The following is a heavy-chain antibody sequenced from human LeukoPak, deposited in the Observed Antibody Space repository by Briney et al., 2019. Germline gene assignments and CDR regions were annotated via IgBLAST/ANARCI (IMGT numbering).Heavy chain of an antibody. Sequence: GSLRLSCAASGFTFSSYAMSWVRQAPGKGLEWIGEINHSGSTNYNPSLKSRVTISVDTSKNQFSLKLSSVTAADTAVYYCARSGRKSILSYYYGMDVWGQGTTVTVSS. CDR3: ARSGRKSILSYYYGMDV. CDR2: INHSGST. CDR1: GFTFSSYA. D-gene: IGHD6-6*01. V-gene: IGHV4-34*01. J-gene: IGHJ6*02.